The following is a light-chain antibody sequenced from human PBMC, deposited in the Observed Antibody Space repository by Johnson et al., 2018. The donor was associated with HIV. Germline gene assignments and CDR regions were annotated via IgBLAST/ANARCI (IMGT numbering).Light chain of an antibody. CDR1: SSNIGNNY. J-gene: IGLJ1*01. V-gene: IGLV1-51*01. CDR3: GTWDSRLSAGHV. CDR2: DNN. Sequence: QPVLTQPPSVSAAPGQKVTISCSGSSSNIGNNYVSWYQQLPGTAPKLLIYDNNKRPSGIPDRFSGSKSGTSATLGITGLQTGDEADYYCGTWDSRLSAGHVFGTGTKVTVL.